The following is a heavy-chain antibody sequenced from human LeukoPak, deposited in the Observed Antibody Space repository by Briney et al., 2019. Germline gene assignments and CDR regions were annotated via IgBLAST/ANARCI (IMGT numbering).Heavy chain of an antibody. J-gene: IGHJ6*03. V-gene: IGHV3-7*01. CDR2: IKQDGSEK. D-gene: IGHD3-16*01. CDR1: GFTFSSYW. Sequence: GGSLRLSCAASGFTFSSYWMSWVRQAPGKGLEWVANIKQDGSEKYYVDSVKGRFTISRDNAKNSLYLQMNSLRAEDTAVYYCAKEGDQFRGYLDAWGKGTTVTVSS. CDR3: AKEGDQFRGYLDA.